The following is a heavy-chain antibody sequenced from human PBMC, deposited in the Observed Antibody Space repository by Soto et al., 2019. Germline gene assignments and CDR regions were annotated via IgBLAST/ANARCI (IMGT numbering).Heavy chain of an antibody. CDR2: IQSGGTT. D-gene: IGHD2-15*01. Sequence: EVQLVESGGGLVQPGGSLRLSCAASGFTVSSKYMTWVRQAPGKGLEWVSLIQSGGTTYYADSVKGRFTISRDTSDNTLRIQMASRRAEDTAGYYCARDDVVCDGGRCYGLSLDVWGKGRTVTVSS. CDR1: GFTVSSKY. V-gene: IGHV3-66*01. CDR3: ARDDVVCDGGRCYGLSLDV. J-gene: IGHJ6*04.